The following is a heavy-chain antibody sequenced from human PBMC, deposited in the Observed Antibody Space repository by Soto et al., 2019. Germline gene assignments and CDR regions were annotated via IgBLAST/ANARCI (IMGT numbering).Heavy chain of an antibody. CDR1: GASISGNY. CDR3: ARLGVGQCPMVSCDYFDY. Sequence: QVQLQESGPGLVKPSETLSLTYSVSGASISGNYWSWIRQTPGKGLEWIGYISDRGSTNYNPSLNSRVSISLDRSNNQLSLQLDSVTAADTAVYYCARLGVGQCPMVSCDYFDYWGQGAPVTVSS. CDR2: ISDRGST. D-gene: IGHD5-18*01. J-gene: IGHJ4*02. V-gene: IGHV4-59*08.